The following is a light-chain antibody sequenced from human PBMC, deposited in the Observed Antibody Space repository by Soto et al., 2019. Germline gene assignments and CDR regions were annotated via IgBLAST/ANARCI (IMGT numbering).Light chain of an antibody. J-gene: IGKJ5*01. CDR3: EQANSFPIT. Sequence: DIQMTQSPSTLSASVGDRVTITCRASQSISSWLAWYQQKPGKAPKLLIYDASSLQSGVPSRFRGSGSGTDFTLTISSLQPEDFETYYCEQANSFPITFGQGTRLEIK. V-gene: IGKV1-12*01. CDR2: DAS. CDR1: QSISSW.